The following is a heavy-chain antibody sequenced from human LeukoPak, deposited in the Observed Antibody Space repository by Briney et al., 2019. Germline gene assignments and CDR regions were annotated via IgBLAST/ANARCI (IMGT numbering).Heavy chain of an antibody. Sequence: SETLSLTCAVYGGSFSGYYWSWIRQPPGKGLEWIGEINHSGSTNYNPSLKSRVTISVDTSKNQFSLKLSSVTAADTAVYYCARYYYASSGSNWFDPWGQGTLVTVSS. CDR1: GGSFSGYY. CDR3: ARYYYASSGSNWFDP. CDR2: INHSGST. J-gene: IGHJ5*02. V-gene: IGHV4-34*01. D-gene: IGHD3-22*01.